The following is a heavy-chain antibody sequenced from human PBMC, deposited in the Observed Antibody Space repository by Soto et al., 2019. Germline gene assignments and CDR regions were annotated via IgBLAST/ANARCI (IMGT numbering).Heavy chain of an antibody. CDR3: ARLSVAWFDP. CDR2: IYHSGST. CDR1: GGSVSSGSYH. D-gene: IGHD6-19*01. Sequence: QVQLQESGPGLVKPSETLSLTCTVSGGSVSSGSYHWGWIRQPPGKGLEWIGYIYHSGSTNYNPSLTSRFTISVATSKNHSSLSLTSVTAADTAVYYCARLSVAWFDPWGQGTLVTVAS. V-gene: IGHV4-61*01. J-gene: IGHJ5*02.